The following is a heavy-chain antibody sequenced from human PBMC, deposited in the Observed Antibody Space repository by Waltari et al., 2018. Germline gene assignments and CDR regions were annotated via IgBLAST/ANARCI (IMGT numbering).Heavy chain of an antibody. CDR1: GDSISGNYW. Sequence: QVQLQESGQGLVKPSGTLSLTCAVSGDSISGNYWWSWVRQSPEKGLEWIGQVQHSGKTHYNPSLQSRVTISLDKPKNQFSLNRNSVTAADTAVYYCAGDRAIGLFFDYWGRGTLVTVSS. J-gene: IGHJ4*02. CDR3: AGDRAIGLFFDY. V-gene: IGHV4-4*02. CDR2: VQHSGKT. D-gene: IGHD2-2*01.